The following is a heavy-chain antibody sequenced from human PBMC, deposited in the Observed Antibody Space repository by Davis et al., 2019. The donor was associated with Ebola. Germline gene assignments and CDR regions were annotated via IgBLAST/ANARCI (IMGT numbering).Heavy chain of an antibody. D-gene: IGHD5-12*01. V-gene: IGHV1-46*03. J-gene: IGHJ3*02. Sequence: ASVKVSCKAFGYTFTSYYMHWVRQAPGQGLEWMGIINPSGGSTSYAQKFQGRVTMTRDTSTHTVYMDLSSLRSEDTALYYCTTPGGQDSGYDVFDIWGQGTMVTVSS. CDR1: GYTFTSYY. CDR3: TTPGGQDSGYDVFDI. CDR2: INPSGGST.